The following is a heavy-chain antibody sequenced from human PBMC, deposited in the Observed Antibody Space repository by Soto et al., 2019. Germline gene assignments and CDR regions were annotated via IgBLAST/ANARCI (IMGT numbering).Heavy chain of an antibody. CDR2: ISAHNGNT. D-gene: IGHD6-6*01. J-gene: IGHJ4*02. V-gene: IGHV1-18*01. CDR3: ARGRDGDY. Sequence: QVHLVQSGAEVKKPGASVKVSCKASGYTFTSYGITWVRQAPGQGLEWMGWISAHNGNTDYAQKLQGRVIVTRDTSTRTAYMELRSLISDVTAVYYCARGRDGDYWGQGALVTVSS. CDR1: GYTFTSYG.